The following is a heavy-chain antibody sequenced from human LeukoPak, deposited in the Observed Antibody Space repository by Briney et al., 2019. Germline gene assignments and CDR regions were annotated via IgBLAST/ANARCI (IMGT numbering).Heavy chain of an antibody. CDR1: GFTFSSYS. J-gene: IGHJ5*02. D-gene: IGHD3-22*01. Sequence: PGGSLRLSCAASGFTFSSYSMNWVRQAPGKGLEWVSGISGSGGSTNYADSVKGRFTISRDNSKNTLYLQMNSLRAEDTAVYYCAKDKGTYYYDSSGYYYPWGQGTLVTVSS. V-gene: IGHV3-23*01. CDR2: ISGSGGST. CDR3: AKDKGTYYYDSSGYYYP.